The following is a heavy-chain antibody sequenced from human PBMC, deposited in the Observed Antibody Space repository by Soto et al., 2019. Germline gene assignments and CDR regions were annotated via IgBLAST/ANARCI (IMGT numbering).Heavy chain of an antibody. CDR1: GYTFTGYY. D-gene: IGHD3-22*01. V-gene: IGHV1-2*04. J-gene: IGHJ4*02. Sequence: ASVKVSCTASGYTFTGYYMHWVRQAPGQGLEWMGWINPNSGGTNYAQKFQGWVTMTRDTSISTAYMELSRLRSDDTAVYYCARSSGPGFFDYWGQGTLVTVSS. CDR3: ARSSGPGFFDY. CDR2: INPNSGGT.